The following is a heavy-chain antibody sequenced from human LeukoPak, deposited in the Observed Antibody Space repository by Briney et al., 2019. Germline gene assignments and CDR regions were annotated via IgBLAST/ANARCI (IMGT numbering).Heavy chain of an antibody. CDR1: GGSFSGYY. CDR3: ARGRYRSGYYP. J-gene: IGHJ5*02. CDR2: INHSGST. Sequence: SETLSLTCAVYGGSFSGYYWSWIRQPPGKGLEWVGEINHSGSTNYNPSLKSRVTISVDTSKNQFSLKLSSVTAADTAVYYCARGRYRSGYYPWGQGTLVTVSS. D-gene: IGHD3-3*01. V-gene: IGHV4-34*01.